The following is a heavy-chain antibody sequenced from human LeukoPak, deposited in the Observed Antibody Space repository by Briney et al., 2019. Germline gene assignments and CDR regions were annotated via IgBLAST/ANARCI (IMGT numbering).Heavy chain of an antibody. CDR3: ARGAARMVEMATIISFEY. D-gene: IGHD5-24*01. CDR1: GFSFRSYA. CDR2: ISYDGSNK. Sequence: RGSLRLSCAASGFSFRSYAMHWVRQAPGKGLEWVAVISYDGSNKYYADSVKGRFTISRDNSKNTLYLQMNSLRAEDTAVYYCARGAARMVEMATIISFEYWGQGTLVTVSS. J-gene: IGHJ4*02. V-gene: IGHV3-30*04.